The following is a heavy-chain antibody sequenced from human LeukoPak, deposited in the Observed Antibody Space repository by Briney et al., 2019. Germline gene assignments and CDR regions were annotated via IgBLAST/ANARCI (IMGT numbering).Heavy chain of an antibody. CDR1: GGSFSGYY. CDR3: AKGGTTGWFDP. D-gene: IGHD4-11*01. V-gene: IGHV3-23*01. CDR2: ISGSGGST. Sequence: ETLSLTCAVYGGSFSGYYWSWVRQAPGKGLEWVSAISGSGGSTYYADSVKGRFTISRDNSKNTLYLQMNSLRAEDTAVYYCAKGGTTGWFDPWGQGTLVTVSS. J-gene: IGHJ5*02.